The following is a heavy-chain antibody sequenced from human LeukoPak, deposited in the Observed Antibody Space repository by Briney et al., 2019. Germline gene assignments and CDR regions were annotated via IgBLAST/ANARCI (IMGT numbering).Heavy chain of an antibody. V-gene: IGHV1-2*02. D-gene: IGHD2-15*01. Sequence: GASVKVSCKTSGYTFTDFYLHWVRQAPGQGLEYMGWINANSGDTNSPQKFQGKVTLTRDTSISTVYMELSSLRSDDAALYYCAGEYCRGGRCNQAFEYWGQGTLVTLSS. CDR1: GYTFTDFY. CDR2: INANSGDT. J-gene: IGHJ4*02. CDR3: AGEYCRGGRCNQAFEY.